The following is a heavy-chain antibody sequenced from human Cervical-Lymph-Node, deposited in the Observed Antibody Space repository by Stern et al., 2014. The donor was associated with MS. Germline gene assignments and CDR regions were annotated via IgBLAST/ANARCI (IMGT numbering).Heavy chain of an antibody. Sequence: DQLVESGAEVKKPGASVKVSCKASGYTFTGYYIHWGRQAPGQGLEWMGRINPNNGGTNYAQKFQGRVTMTRDTSISTAYMELSRLRSDDTAVYYCARDDFGGYYAMDVWGQGTTVTVSS. V-gene: IGHV1-2*06. CDR2: INPNNGGT. CDR1: GYTFTGYY. J-gene: IGHJ6*02. D-gene: IGHD3/OR15-3a*01. CDR3: ARDDFGGYYAMDV.